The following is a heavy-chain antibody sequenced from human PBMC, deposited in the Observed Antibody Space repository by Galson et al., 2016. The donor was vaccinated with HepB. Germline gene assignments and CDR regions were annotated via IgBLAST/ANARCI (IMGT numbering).Heavy chain of an antibody. CDR1: GFAFSSHW. J-gene: IGHJ5*02. CDR3: VRDHSVVPTTAYIWFDP. CDR2: INSDGTIS. Sequence: SLRLSCAASGFAFSSHWMHWVRQDLGKGLVWVSRINSDGTISNYADSVKGRFTISRDNAKNTLYLQMSSLRAEDTAVYFCVRDHSVVPTTAYIWFDPWGRGTLVTVSS. V-gene: IGHV3-74*01. D-gene: IGHD4-23*01.